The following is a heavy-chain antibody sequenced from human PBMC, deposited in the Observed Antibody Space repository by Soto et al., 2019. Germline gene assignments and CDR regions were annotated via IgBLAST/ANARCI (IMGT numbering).Heavy chain of an antibody. CDR3: AHSPRLFCSTGRCAGFDP. V-gene: IGHV2-5*02. D-gene: IGHD6-19*01. J-gene: IGHJ5*02. CDR1: GFSLSTSGVG. Sequence: QITLKESGPTLVKPTQTLTLTCTFSGFSLSTSGVGVGWIRQPPGKALEWLALIYWDDDKRYNPSVKNRLTITKDTSKNQVVLTMTNMDPVDTATYYCAHSPRLFCSTGRCAGFDPWGQGTLVTVSS. CDR2: IYWDDDK.